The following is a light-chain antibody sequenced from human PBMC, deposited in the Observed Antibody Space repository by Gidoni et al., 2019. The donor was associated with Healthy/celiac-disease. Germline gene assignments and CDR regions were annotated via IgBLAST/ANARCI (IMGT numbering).Light chain of an antibody. V-gene: IGLV1-44*01. Sequence: QSVLTQPPSASGTPGQRVTISCSGSSSNIGSNTVNWYQQHPGTPPKLLIYSNNQRPAGVPDRFSGSKSGTSAALAISGLQAEDEADYYCAAWDDSLNGVVFGGGTKLTVL. CDR3: AAWDDSLNGVV. J-gene: IGLJ2*01. CDR2: SNN. CDR1: SSNIGSNT.